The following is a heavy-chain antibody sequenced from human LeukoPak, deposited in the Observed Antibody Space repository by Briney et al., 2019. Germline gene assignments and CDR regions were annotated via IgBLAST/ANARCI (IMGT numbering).Heavy chain of an antibody. CDR2: IFYSGST. CDR1: GGSISSGGYY. Sequence: SQSLSLTCTVSGGSISSGGYYWSWIRQHPGKGLEWIGFIFYSGSTYYNPSLKSRVTISVDTSKNQFSLKLSSVTAADTAVYYCARGPEWLPSDYWGQGTLVTVSS. V-gene: IGHV4-31*03. J-gene: IGHJ4*02. CDR3: ARGPEWLPSDY. D-gene: IGHD5-12*01.